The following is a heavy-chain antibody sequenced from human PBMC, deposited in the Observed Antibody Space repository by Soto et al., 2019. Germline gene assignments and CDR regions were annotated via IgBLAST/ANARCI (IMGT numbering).Heavy chain of an antibody. CDR1: AGHIRTSSHY. CDR2: TDESGDP. J-gene: IGHJ4*02. D-gene: IGHD1-1*01. CDR3: ARERGYVDY. V-gene: IGHV4-39*02. Sequence: SETPSLVCPLSAGHIRTSSHYKRWIRQSPGTGLEWIGSTDESGDPYYNPSLKSRVTIFVDTSKNQFSLKLIAVAGADSAIYYCARERGYVDYWGQGTLVTGSS.